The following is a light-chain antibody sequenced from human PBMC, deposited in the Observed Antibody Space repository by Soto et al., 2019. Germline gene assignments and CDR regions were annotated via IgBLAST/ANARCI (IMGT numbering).Light chain of an antibody. J-gene: IGLJ1*01. CDR3: QVWDSSLSAYV. CDR2: DDD. V-gene: IGLV3-21*02. Sequence: SYELTQSPSVSVAPGQTARITCGGNNIGSKNVHWFQQRPGQAPVLVVFDDDDRPSGIPDRFSGSNSGNTATLTISRVEAGDEADYYCQVWDSSLSAYVFGTGTKVTVL. CDR1: NIGSKN.